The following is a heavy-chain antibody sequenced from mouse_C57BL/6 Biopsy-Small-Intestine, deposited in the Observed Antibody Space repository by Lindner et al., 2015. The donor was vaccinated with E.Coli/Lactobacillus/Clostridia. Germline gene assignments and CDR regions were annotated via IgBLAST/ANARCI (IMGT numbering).Heavy chain of an antibody. Sequence: EVQLQESGGDLVKPGGSLKLSCAASGFTFSSYGMSWVRQTPDKRLEWVATISSGGSYTYYPDSVKGRFTISRDNAKNTLYLQMSSLKSEDTAMYYCARHTYYGSSPYCAMDYWGQGTSVTVSS. CDR3: ARHTYYGSSPYCAMDY. V-gene: IGHV5-6*01. J-gene: IGHJ4*01. CDR1: GFTFSSYG. D-gene: IGHD1-1*01. CDR2: ISSGGSYT.